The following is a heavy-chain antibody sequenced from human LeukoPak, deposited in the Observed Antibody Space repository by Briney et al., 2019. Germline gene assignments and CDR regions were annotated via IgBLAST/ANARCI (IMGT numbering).Heavy chain of an antibody. D-gene: IGHD3-10*01. CDR1: GGSITSGDYY. CDR3: ARTEGSGIYFDY. J-gene: IGHJ4*02. V-gene: IGHV4-30-4*01. Sequence: SQTLSLTCTVSGGSITSGDYYWSWIRQSPGKGLEWIGYIYYSGSTYYNPSLETRITMSVDTSKNQFSLKLGSVTAADTAVYYRARTEGSGIYFDYWGQGTLVTVSS. CDR2: IYYSGST.